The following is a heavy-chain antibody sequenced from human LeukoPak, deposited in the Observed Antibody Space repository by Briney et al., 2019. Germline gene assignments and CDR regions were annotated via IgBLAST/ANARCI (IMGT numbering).Heavy chain of an antibody. CDR2: INHSGST. CDR1: GASFSGYY. Sequence: SETLSLTCADYGASFSGYYWSWIRQPPGKGLEWIGEINHSGSTNYNLSLKSRVTISVDTSKNQFSLKLSSVTAADTAVYYCARENSGSVNPFDYWGQGTLVTVSS. V-gene: IGHV4-34*01. D-gene: IGHD1-26*01. CDR3: ARENSGSVNPFDY. J-gene: IGHJ4*02.